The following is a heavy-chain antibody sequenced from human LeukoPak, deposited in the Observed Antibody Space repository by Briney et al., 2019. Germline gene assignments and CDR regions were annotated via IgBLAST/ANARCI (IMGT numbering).Heavy chain of an antibody. Sequence: GGSLRLSCAASGFTVSSNYMSWVRQAPGKWLEWVSVIYSGGSTYYADSVKGRFTISRDNSKNTLYLQMNSLRAEDTAVYYCARGSPILRGRPFDYWGQGTLVTVSS. V-gene: IGHV3-53*01. D-gene: IGHD3-10*01. CDR2: IYSGGST. CDR1: GFTVSSNY. J-gene: IGHJ4*02. CDR3: ARGSPILRGRPFDY.